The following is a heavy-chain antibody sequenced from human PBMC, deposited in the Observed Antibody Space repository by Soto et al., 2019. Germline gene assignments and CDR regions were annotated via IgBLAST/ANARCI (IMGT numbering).Heavy chain of an antibody. CDR3: ANAFGRYCSGGSCYSYYFDY. J-gene: IGHJ4*02. Sequence: PGGSLRLSCAASGFTFSSYWMHWVRQAPGKGLVWVSRINSDGSSTSYADSVKGRFTISRDNAKNTLYLQMNSLRAEDTAVYYCANAFGRYCSGGSCYSYYFDYWGQGTLVTVSS. D-gene: IGHD2-15*01. CDR2: INSDGSST. V-gene: IGHV3-74*01. CDR1: GFTFSSYW.